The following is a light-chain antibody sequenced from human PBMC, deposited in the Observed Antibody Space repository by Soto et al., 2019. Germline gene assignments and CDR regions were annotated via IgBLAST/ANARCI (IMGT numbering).Light chain of an antibody. CDR3: QQYTQSLRT. Sequence: ESVLTQSPASLSLSPGERATLSCRASQSVVSYLVWYQQKPGQAPRLLIFGASNRATGIPARFSGSGSGTDFTLTISSLEPEDFAVYYCQQYTQSLRTFGQGTKVDI. V-gene: IGKV3-11*01. CDR2: GAS. J-gene: IGKJ1*01. CDR1: QSVVSY.